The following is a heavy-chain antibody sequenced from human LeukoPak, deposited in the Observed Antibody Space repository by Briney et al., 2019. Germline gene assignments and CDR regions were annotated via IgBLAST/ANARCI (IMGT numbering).Heavy chain of an antibody. J-gene: IGHJ4*02. CDR3: AREGPYYDSRGYFDY. V-gene: IGHV4-61*01. CDR1: GGSVSSDSYY. D-gene: IGHD3-22*01. Sequence: SETLSLTCTVSGGSVSSDSYYWSWIRQPPGKGLEWIGYIYYSGSTNYNSSLKSRVTISVDTSKNQFSLKLSSVTAADTAVYYCAREGPYYDSRGYFDYWGQGTLVTVSS. CDR2: IYYSGST.